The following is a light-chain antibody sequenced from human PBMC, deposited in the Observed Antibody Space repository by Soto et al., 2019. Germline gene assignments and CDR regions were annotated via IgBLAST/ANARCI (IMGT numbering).Light chain of an antibody. CDR2: DAS. J-gene: IGKJ5*01. V-gene: IGKV1-5*01. CDR1: QSISNR. Sequence: GYRVTITCLARQSISNRLAWYHQKPGKTPNLLIYDASNLGSGVPSRFSGSGSGTEFTLTISSLQPDDFATYYCQQYSDYITFGQGTRLEIK. CDR3: QQYSDYIT.